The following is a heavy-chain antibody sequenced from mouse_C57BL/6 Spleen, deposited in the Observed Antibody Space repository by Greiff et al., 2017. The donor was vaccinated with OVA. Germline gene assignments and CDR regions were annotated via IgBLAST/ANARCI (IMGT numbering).Heavy chain of an antibody. Sequence: EVQLQQSGPELVKPGASVKMSCKASGYTFTDYNMPWVKQSPGKSLEWIGYINPNNGGTSYNQKFKGKATLTVNKSSSTAYLELSSLTSEDSAVYYCARDGYDGYYDWYFDVWGTGTTVTVSS. CDR1: GYTFTDYN. CDR3: ARDGYDGYYDWYFDV. CDR2: INPNNGGT. D-gene: IGHD2-3*01. J-gene: IGHJ1*03. V-gene: IGHV1-22*01.